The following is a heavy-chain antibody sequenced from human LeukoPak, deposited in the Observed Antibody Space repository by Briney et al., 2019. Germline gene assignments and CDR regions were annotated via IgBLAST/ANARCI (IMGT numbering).Heavy chain of an antibody. J-gene: IGHJ4*02. CDR3: ARATGFSPDY. V-gene: IGHV3-30-3*01. Sequence: WGAPRLSCGPSWFPFRSYSYHLGRQGPGKGVEWVAVISYDGSNKYYADSVKGRFTISRDNAKNSLYLQMNSLRAEDTAVYYCARATGFSPDYWGQGTLVTVSS. CDR1: WFPFRSYS. D-gene: IGHD3-3*01. CDR2: ISYDGSNK.